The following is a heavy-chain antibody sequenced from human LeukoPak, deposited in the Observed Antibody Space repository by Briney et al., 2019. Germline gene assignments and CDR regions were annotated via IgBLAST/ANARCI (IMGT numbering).Heavy chain of an antibody. Sequence: PGGSLRLSCAASGFTFSSYWMSWVRQAPGKGLEWVANIKQDGSEKYYVDSVKGRFTISRDNAKNSLYLQMNSLRAEDTAVYYCARDLTYYYYSSGPQDYWGQGTLVTVSS. V-gene: IGHV3-7*01. CDR2: IKQDGSEK. CDR1: GFTFSSYW. D-gene: IGHD3-22*01. CDR3: ARDLTYYYYSSGPQDY. J-gene: IGHJ4*02.